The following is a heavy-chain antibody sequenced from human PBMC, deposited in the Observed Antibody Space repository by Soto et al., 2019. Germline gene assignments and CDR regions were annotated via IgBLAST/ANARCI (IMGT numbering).Heavy chain of an antibody. Sequence: GGSLRLSCAASGFTFSNAWMSWVRQAPGKGLEWVGRIKSKTDGGTTDYAAPVKGRFTISRDDSKNTLYLQMNSLKTEDTAVYYCTTVYSSGLYYYGMDVWGQGTTVTVSS. CDR1: GFTFSNAW. CDR2: IKSKTDGGTT. V-gene: IGHV3-15*01. CDR3: TTVYSSGLYYYGMDV. J-gene: IGHJ6*02. D-gene: IGHD6-19*01.